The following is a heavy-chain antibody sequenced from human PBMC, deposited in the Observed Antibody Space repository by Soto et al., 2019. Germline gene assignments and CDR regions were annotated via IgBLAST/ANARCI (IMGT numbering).Heavy chain of an antibody. CDR1: GGTFTAST. V-gene: IGHV1-69*06. J-gene: IGHJ6*02. CDR2: IIPLFGTT. Sequence: HVQLVQSGAEVKKPGSSVKVSCRASGGTFTASTISWVRQAPGQGLEWLGGIIPLFGTTSYPQKFQGRVTMTADKSTSTAYMEVSSLRFDDTAVYYCASGSLVANIYYYYSMDVWGQGTTVTVSS. CDR3: ASGSLVANIYYYYSMDV. D-gene: IGHD5-12*01.